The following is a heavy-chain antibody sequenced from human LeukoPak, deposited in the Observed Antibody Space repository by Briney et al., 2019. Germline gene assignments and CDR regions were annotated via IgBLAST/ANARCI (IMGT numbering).Heavy chain of an antibody. Sequence: SETLSLTCTVSGGSISSYYWSWIRQPPGKGLEWIGYIYYSGSTNYNPSLKSRVTISVDTSKNQFSLKLSSVTASDTAVYYCARESPYDFWSGYYETDAFDIWGQGTMVTVSS. CDR3: ARESPYDFWSGYYETDAFDI. V-gene: IGHV4-59*01. CDR1: GGSISSYY. D-gene: IGHD3-3*01. J-gene: IGHJ3*02. CDR2: IYYSGST.